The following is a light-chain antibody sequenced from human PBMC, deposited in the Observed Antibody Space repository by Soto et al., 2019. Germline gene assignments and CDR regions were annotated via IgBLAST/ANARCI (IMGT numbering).Light chain of an antibody. CDR1: EYISDY. V-gene: IGKV1-16*01. CDR3: QQYEIYPIT. J-gene: IGKJ4*01. CDR2: AAS. Sequence: DIQMTQSPSSLSASVGDSVTITCRASEYISDYLAWFQQKPGKAPKSLIYAASDLQSGVPSRFSGSGSGTDFTLTINSLQPEDSATYYCQQYEIYPITFGGGTRVEI.